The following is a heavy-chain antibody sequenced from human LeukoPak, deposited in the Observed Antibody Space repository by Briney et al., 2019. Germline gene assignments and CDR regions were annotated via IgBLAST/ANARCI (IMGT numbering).Heavy chain of an antibody. CDR1: GFTFSSYA. D-gene: IGHD2-2*01. V-gene: IGHV3-23*01. CDR3: TKAAPTSRYCSSTSCNFDY. J-gene: IGHJ4*02. Sequence: GGSLRLSCAASGFTFSSYAMSWVRQAPGKGLEWVSAISGSGGSTYYADSVKGRFTISRDNSKNTLYLQMNSLRAEDTAVYYCTKAAPTSRYCSSTSCNFDYWGQGTLVTVSS. CDR2: ISGSGGST.